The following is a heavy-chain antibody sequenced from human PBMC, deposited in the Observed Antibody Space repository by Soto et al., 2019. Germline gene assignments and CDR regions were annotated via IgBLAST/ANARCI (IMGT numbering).Heavy chain of an antibody. J-gene: IGHJ6*02. D-gene: IGHD3-10*01. Sequence: QVQLQESGPGLVKPSETLSLTCTVSGGSISNYYWSWIRQPPGKGLEWIGYIYASGSTNSKPSLQNRVNISVETSKNQFSLKLRAVTAADTAIYYCARARISMVREVIKYNMDVWGQGTTVIVSS. CDR1: GGSISNYY. CDR2: IYASGST. V-gene: IGHV4-59*01. CDR3: ARARISMVREVIKYNMDV.